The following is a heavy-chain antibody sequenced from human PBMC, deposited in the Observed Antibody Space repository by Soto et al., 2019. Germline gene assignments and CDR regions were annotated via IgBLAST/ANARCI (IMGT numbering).Heavy chain of an antibody. CDR3: ARHPISYSDVLTGQIVYPELNCIDP. V-gene: IGHV4-59*08. J-gene: IGHJ5*02. D-gene: IGHD3-9*01. Sequence: PSETLSLTCTVSGGSFSPNYWSWIRQPPGKGLEWVGYIYHTGSTHYNPSLRSRVTMSVDTSKNQFSLRLSSVTAADTAVYYCARHPISYSDVLTGQIVYPELNCIDPLGQGTLVTVSS. CDR1: GGSFSPNY. CDR2: IYHTGST.